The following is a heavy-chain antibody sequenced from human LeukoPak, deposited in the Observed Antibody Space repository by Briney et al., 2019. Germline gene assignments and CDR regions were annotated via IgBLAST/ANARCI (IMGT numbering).Heavy chain of an antibody. J-gene: IGHJ4*02. CDR3: ARRGRITIFSGGGVNY. CDR1: GFTFSSYS. D-gene: IGHD3-9*01. Sequence: PGGSLRLSCAASGFTFSSYSMNWVRQAPGKGLEWVSSISSSSSYIYYADSVKGRFTISRDNAKNSLYLQMNSLRAEDTAVYYCARRGRITIFSGGGVNYWGQGTLVTVSS. V-gene: IGHV3-21*01. CDR2: ISSSSSYI.